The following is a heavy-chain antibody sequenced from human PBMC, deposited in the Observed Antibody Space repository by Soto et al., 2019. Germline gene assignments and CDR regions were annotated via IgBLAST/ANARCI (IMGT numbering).Heavy chain of an antibody. Sequence: QVQLVQSGAEVKKPGSSVKVSCKASGGTFSSYTISWVRQAPGQGLEWMGRIIPILGITNYAEKFQGRVKIPADGSTRTAYMELSSLLSEDTSVYYCWCFYGSGRYYHLDYWGQGALVTVSS. CDR3: WCFYGSGRYYHLDY. D-gene: IGHD3-10*01. J-gene: IGHJ4*02. CDR2: IIPILGIT. CDR1: GGTFSSYT. V-gene: IGHV1-69*02.